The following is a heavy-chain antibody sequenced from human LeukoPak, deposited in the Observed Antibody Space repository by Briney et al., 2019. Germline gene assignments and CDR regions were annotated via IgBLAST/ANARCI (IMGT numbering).Heavy chain of an antibody. V-gene: IGHV3-30*02. CDR1: GFTFSSYG. CDR3: AKGGVYTGGRYYYYMDV. J-gene: IGHJ6*03. CDR2: IRYDGSNK. Sequence: GGSLRLSCAASGFTFSSYGMHWVRQAPGKGLEWVAFIRYDGSNKYYADSVKGRFTTSRDNSKNTLYLQMNSLRAEDTAVYYCAKGGVYTGGRYYYYMDVWGKGTTVTISS. D-gene: IGHD2-8*02.